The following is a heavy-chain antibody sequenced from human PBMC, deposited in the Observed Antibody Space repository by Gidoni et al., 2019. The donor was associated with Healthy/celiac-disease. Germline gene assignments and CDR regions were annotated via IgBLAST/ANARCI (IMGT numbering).Heavy chain of an antibody. CDR1: GFTFSSSG. V-gene: IGHV3-30*02. CDR3: AKDLLGYCSSTSGCSPGWFDP. CDR2: IRYDRSNK. J-gene: IGHJ5*02. D-gene: IGHD2-2*01. Sequence: QVQLVESGGGVVQPGGSLRLSCAASGFTFSSSGMHWVRQAPGTGLEWVAFIRYDRSNKYYADSVKGRFTISRDNSKNTLYLQMNSLRAEDTAVYYCAKDLLGYCSSTSGCSPGWFDPWGQGTLVTVSS.